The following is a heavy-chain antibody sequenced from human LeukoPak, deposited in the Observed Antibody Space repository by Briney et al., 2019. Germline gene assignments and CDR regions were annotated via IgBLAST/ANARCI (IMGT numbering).Heavy chain of an antibody. J-gene: IGHJ4*02. Sequence: GGSLRLSCAASGFTFSDYGMHWVRQAPGKGLEWVAFIRYDGSNEYYVDSVKGRFTVSRDNSKNTLYLQMNSLRAEDTAVYYCTKSFWSSYTYYFDYWGQGTLVTVSS. CDR3: TKSFWSSYTYYFDY. CDR2: IRYDGSNE. D-gene: IGHD3-3*01. V-gene: IGHV3-30*02. CDR1: GFTFSDYG.